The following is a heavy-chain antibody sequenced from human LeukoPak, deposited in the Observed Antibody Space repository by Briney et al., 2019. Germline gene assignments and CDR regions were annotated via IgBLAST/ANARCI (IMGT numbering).Heavy chain of an antibody. CDR1: GGSISRRNW. J-gene: IGHJ3*02. D-gene: IGHD3-3*01. Sequence: PSETLSLTCAVSGGSISRRNWWSWVRQPPGKGLEWIGSIYHSGSTYYNPSLKSRVTISVDTSKNQFSLKLSSVTAADTAVYYCARDQALPYDFWSGANDAFDIWGQGTMVTVSS. CDR2: IYHSGST. V-gene: IGHV4-4*02. CDR3: ARDQALPYDFWSGANDAFDI.